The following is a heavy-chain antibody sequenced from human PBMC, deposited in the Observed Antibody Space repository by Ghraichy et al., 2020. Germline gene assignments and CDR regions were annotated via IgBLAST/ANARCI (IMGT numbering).Heavy chain of an antibody. D-gene: IGHD3-3*01. CDR3: AKLDYYDGSGPPGY. V-gene: IGHV3-74*01. Sequence: GESLNISCAASGFTFSGYWMHWVRQAPGKGLVWVSHINSDGSTTTYADSVKGRFTISRDNAKNTLFLQMNSLRAEDTAVYYCAKLDYYDGSGPPGYWGQGTLVTVSS. CDR1: GFTFSGYW. J-gene: IGHJ4*02. CDR2: INSDGSTT.